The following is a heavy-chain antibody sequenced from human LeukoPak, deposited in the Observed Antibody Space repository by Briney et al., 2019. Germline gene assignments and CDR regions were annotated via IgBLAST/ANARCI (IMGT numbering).Heavy chain of an antibody. J-gene: IGHJ4*02. V-gene: IGHV4-59*01. CDR2: IYYSGST. D-gene: IGHD5-18*01. Sequence: SETLSLTCTVSGGSISSYYWSWIRQPPGKGLEWIGYIYYSGSTNYNPSLKSRVTISVDTSKNQFSLKLGSVTAADTAVYYCARAGYSYGYGYFDYWGQGTLVTVSS. CDR3: ARAGYSYGYGYFDY. CDR1: GGSISSYY.